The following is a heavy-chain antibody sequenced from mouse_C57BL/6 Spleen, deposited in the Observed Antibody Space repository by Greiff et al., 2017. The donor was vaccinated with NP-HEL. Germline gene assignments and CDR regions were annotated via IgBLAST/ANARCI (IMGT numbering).Heavy chain of an antibody. CDR3: ARPPITTVVAYYAMDY. D-gene: IGHD1-1*01. CDR2: ISSGGSYT. V-gene: IGHV5-6*01. Sequence: EVQVVESGGDLVKPGGSLKLSCAASGFTFSSYGMSWVRQTPDKRLEWVATISSGGSYTYYPDSVKGRFTISRDNAKNTLYLQMSSLKSEDTAMYYCARPPITTVVAYYAMDYWGQGTSVTVSS. CDR1: GFTFSSYG. J-gene: IGHJ4*01.